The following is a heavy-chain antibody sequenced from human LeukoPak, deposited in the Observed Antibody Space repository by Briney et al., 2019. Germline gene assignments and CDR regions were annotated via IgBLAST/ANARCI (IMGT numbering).Heavy chain of an antibody. J-gene: IGHJ4*02. Sequence: GGSLRLSCAASGFTFSSYSMNWVRQAPGKGLEWVSSISSSSSYIYYADSVKGRFTISRDNAKNSLYLQMNSLRAEDTAVYYCARGLWFGELGFDYWGQGTLVTVSS. CDR3: ARGLWFGELGFDY. V-gene: IGHV3-21*01. CDR1: GFTFSSYS. D-gene: IGHD3-10*01. CDR2: ISSSSSYI.